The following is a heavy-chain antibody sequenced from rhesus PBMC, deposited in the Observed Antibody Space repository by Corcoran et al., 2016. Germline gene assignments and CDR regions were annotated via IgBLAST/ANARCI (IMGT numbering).Heavy chain of an antibody. V-gene: IGHV1-156*01. D-gene: IGHD6-13*01. CDR1: GYTFNELS. CDR2: VDPVYGEI. CDR3: ARAYSSWSGYFDY. Sequence: EVQLVQSGAEVKKPGASGKGSCKVSGYTFNELSMHWVRQAPGKGLEWMGGVDPVYGEIIHAEKFQGRVTMTEDTSTDTAYMELSSLRSEDTAVYYCARAYSSWSGYFDYWGQGVLVTVSS. J-gene: IGHJ4*01.